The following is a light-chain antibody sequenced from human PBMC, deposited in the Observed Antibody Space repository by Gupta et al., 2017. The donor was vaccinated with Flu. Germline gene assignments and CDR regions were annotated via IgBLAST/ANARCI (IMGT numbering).Light chain of an antibody. J-gene: IGKJ4*01. CDR3: QQYNSYPLT. CDR2: KAS. CDR1: QSISSW. V-gene: IGKV1-5*03. Sequence: DIQMTQSPSTLSASGGDRVTITCRASQSISSWLAWYQQKPGKAPKLLIYKASSLESGVPSRFRGSGSGTEFTLSISSLQPDDFATYYCQQYNSYPLTFGGGTKVEIK.